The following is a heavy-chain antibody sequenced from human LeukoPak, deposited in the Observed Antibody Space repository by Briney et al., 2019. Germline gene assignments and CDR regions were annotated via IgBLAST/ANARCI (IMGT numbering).Heavy chain of an antibody. V-gene: IGHV3-30*18. CDR1: GFTFSSYG. D-gene: IGHD4-17*01. CDR3: AKLSYGDYLFDY. Sequence: GGSLRLSCAASGFTFSSYGMHWLRQAPGKGLEWVAVISYDGSNKYYADSVKGRFTISRDNSKNTLYLQMNSLRAEDTAVYYCAKLSYGDYLFDYWGQGTLVTVSS. CDR2: ISYDGSNK. J-gene: IGHJ4*02.